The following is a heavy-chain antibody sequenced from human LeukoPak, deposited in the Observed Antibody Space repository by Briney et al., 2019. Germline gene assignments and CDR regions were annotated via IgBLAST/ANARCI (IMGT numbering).Heavy chain of an antibody. Sequence: SVKVSCKASGGTFSSYAISWVRQAPGQGLEWMGRIIPILGIANYAQKFQRRVTITADKSTSTAYMELSSLRSEDTAVYYCARDAQGYYYDSSGYYYWGQGTLVTVSS. CDR2: IIPILGIA. CDR1: GGTFSSYA. D-gene: IGHD3-22*01. V-gene: IGHV1-69*04. J-gene: IGHJ4*02. CDR3: ARDAQGYYYDSSGYYY.